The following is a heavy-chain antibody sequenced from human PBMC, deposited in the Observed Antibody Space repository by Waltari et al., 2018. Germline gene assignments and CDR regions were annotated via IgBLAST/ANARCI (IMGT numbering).Heavy chain of an antibody. V-gene: IGHV4-59*11. CDR2: IYYSGST. CDR1: GGSISSHY. Sequence: QVQLQESGPGLVKPSETLSLTCTVSGGSISSHYWSWIRQPPGKGLEWIGYIYYSGSTNYNHSLKMRVTISLYTFKNQFSLKLSSVTAADTAVYYCARDLMVVTPHYYYCMDVWGQGTTVTVSS. J-gene: IGHJ6*02. CDR3: ARDLMVVTPHYYYCMDV. D-gene: IGHD2-21*02.